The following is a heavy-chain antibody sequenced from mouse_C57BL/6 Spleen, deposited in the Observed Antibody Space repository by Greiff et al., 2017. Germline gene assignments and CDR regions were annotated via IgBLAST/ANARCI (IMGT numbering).Heavy chain of an antibody. J-gene: IGHJ3*01. Sequence: QVQLQQPGAELVKPGASVKLSCKASGYTFTSYWMHWVKQRPGQGLEWIGMIHPNSGSTNYNEKFKSKATLTVDKSSSTAYRQLSSLTSEDSAVYYCARSIYYDYDASFAYWGQGTLVTVSA. D-gene: IGHD2-4*01. V-gene: IGHV1-64*01. CDR3: ARSIYYDYDASFAY. CDR1: GYTFTSYW. CDR2: IHPNSGST.